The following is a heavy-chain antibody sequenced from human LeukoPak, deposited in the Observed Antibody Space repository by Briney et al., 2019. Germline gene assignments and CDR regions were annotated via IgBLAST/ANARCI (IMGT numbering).Heavy chain of an antibody. CDR1: GGSIISYS. V-gene: IGHV4-59*01. CDR2: IYYSGST. CDR3: ARVRVSALMEV. Sequence: NPSETLSLTCTVSGGSIISYSWSWIRQPPGKGLEWIGCIYYSGSTNYNPSLKSRVTISLDTSKKQFSLKLSSVTAADTAVYYCARVRVSALMEVWGQGTTVTVSS. D-gene: IGHD6-13*01. J-gene: IGHJ6*02.